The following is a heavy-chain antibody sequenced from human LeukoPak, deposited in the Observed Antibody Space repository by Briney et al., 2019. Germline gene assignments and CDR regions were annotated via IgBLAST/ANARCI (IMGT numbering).Heavy chain of an antibody. V-gene: IGHV4-34*01. CDR2: INHSGST. Sequence: SETLSLTCAVYGGSFSGYYWSWIRQPPGKGLEWIGEINHSGSTNYNPSLKSRVTISVDTSKNQFSLKLSSVTAADTAVYYCARGGWQWLEWNWFDPWAREPWSPSPQ. D-gene: IGHD6-19*01. CDR3: ARGGWQWLEWNWFDP. J-gene: IGHJ5*02. CDR1: GGSFSGYY.